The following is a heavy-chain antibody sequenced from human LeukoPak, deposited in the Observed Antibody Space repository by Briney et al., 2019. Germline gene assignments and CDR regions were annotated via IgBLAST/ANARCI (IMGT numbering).Heavy chain of an antibody. CDR3: ARVIAAAGLFDY. Sequence: SVKVSCKASGYTFTGYYMHWVRQAPGQGLEWMGWINPNSGGTNYAQKFQGRVTMTRDTSISTAYMELSRLRSDDTAVYYCARVIAAAGLFDYWGQGTLVTVSS. CDR2: INPNSGGT. D-gene: IGHD6-13*01. CDR1: GYTFTGYY. J-gene: IGHJ4*02. V-gene: IGHV1-2*02.